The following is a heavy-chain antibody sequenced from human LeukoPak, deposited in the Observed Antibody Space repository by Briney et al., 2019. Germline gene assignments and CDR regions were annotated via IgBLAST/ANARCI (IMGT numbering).Heavy chain of an antibody. V-gene: IGHV3-23*01. J-gene: IGHJ4*02. D-gene: IGHD1-26*01. CDR2: ISESGSST. CDR1: GFTFSNYA. CDR3: AKYSGSYYYPPNWDS. Sequence: PGGSLRLSCAVSGFTFSNYAMTWVRQAPGKGLEWVAGISESGSSTYYADSVKGRFTLSRDYPKNTLYLQMNSLRAEDTAVYFCAKYSGSYYYPPNWDSWGQGTLVTVSS.